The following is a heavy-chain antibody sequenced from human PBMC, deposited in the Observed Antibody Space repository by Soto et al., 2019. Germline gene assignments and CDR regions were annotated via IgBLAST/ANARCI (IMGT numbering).Heavy chain of an antibody. J-gene: IGHJ5*02. CDR1: VYSFTNYL. V-gene: IGHV5-51*01. Sequence: GGSLKISCKGSVYSFTNYLIASVPQMPGKDLECRGIIYPGDSDTRYSPSFQGQVNISADKSISTAYLQWSSLKASDTAMYSCARRGMGIAAAGVDPWGQGTLVTVSS. CDR2: IYPGDSDT. D-gene: IGHD6-13*01. CDR3: ARRGMGIAAAGVDP.